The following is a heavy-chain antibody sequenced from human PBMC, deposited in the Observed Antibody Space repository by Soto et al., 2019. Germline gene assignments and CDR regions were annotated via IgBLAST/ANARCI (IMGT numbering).Heavy chain of an antibody. V-gene: IGHV5-51*01. CDR3: ARYARYCSGGSCYWGGVDY. D-gene: IGHD2-15*01. CDR2: IYPGDSDT. CDR1: GYSFTSYW. Sequence: GESLKISCKGSGYSFTSYWIGWVRQMPGKGLEWMGIIYPGDSDTRYSPSFQGQVTISADKSISTAYLQWSSLKAPDTAMYYCARYARYCSGGSCYWGGVDYWGQGTLVTVSS. J-gene: IGHJ4*02.